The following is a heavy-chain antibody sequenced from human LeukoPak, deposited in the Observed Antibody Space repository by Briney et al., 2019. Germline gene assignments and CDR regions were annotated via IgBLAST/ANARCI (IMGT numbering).Heavy chain of an antibody. V-gene: IGHV1-8*01. J-gene: IGHJ4*02. D-gene: IGHD6-19*01. CDR3: ARLAGPRREY. CDR2: INLNSGNT. CDR1: GYSFTSYD. Sequence: ASVKVSCKASGYSFTSYDINWVRQASGQGLEWMGWINLNSGNTGYAQKFQGRVTMTRDVSISTVYMELSSLTSEDTAVYYCARLAGPRREYWGQGTLLTVSS.